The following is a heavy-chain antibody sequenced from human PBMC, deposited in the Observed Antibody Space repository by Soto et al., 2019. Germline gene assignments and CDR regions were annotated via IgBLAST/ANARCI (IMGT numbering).Heavy chain of an antibody. V-gene: IGHV3-30-3*01. CDR2: ISYDGGKR. D-gene: IGHD3-3*01. Sequence: GGSLRLSCAASGFTFSSYALHWVRQAPGKGLEWVAVISYDGGKRYYAASVKGRFTISRDNSKNTLYLQMNSLRVEDTALYYFARGGGFWSETEPKNWFDPGGQEPLVTVPS. CDR3: ARGGGFWSETEPKNWFDP. CDR1: GFTFSSYA. J-gene: IGHJ5*02.